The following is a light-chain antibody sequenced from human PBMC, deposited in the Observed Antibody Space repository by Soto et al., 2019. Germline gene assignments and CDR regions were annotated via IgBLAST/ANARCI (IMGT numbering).Light chain of an antibody. CDR2: DAS. Sequence: DIQMTQSPSTLSASVGDRVTITCRASQSISTWLAWYQQRPGKAPKLRIFDASSLESGVPSRFSGSGSGTEFTLTISSLQSDDFATYFCQQYNTYSKTFGQGTKVDIK. J-gene: IGKJ1*01. CDR3: QQYNTYSKT. V-gene: IGKV1-5*01. CDR1: QSISTW.